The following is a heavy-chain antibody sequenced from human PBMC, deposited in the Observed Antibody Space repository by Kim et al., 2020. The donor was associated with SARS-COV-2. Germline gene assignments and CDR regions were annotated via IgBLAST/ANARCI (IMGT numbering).Heavy chain of an antibody. D-gene: IGHD6-6*01. CDR2: ISWNSGSI. V-gene: IGHV3-9*01. CDR1: GFTFDDYA. J-gene: IGHJ4*02. CDR3: AKGEQLVPRGGFDY. Sequence: GGSLRLSCAASGFTFDDYAMHWVRQAPGKGLEWVSGISWNSGSIGYADSVKGRFTISRDNAKNSLYLQMNSLRAEDTALYYCAKGEQLVPRGGFDYWGQG.